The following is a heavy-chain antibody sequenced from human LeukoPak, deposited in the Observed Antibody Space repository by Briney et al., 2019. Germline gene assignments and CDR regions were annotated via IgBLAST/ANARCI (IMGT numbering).Heavy chain of an antibody. D-gene: IGHD1-1*01. Sequence: PSETLSLTCVVSSYSIRSDYYWGWIRQPPGKGLEWIGSIHHSGSTYYNSSLKSRVTISVDTSKNQFSLKVSSVTAADTAVYYCARVNWNPDYWGQGTLVTVSS. CDR2: IHHSGST. CDR3: ARVNWNPDY. V-gene: IGHV4-38-2*01. CDR1: SYSIRSDYY. J-gene: IGHJ4*02.